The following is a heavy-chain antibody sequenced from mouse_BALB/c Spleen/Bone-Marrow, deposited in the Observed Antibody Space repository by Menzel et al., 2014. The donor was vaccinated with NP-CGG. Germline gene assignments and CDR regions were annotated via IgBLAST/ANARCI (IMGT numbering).Heavy chain of an antibody. J-gene: IGHJ2*01. CDR2: ISSGSSTI. V-gene: IGHV5-17*02. CDR1: GFTFSSFG. D-gene: IGHD2-14*01. CDR3: ARDVPLYDVGYFDY. Sequence: EVKVVESGGGLVQPGGPRKLSCAASGFTFSSFGMHWVRQAPEKGLEWVAYISSGSSTIYYADTVKGRFTISRDNPKNTLFRQMTSLRSEDTAMYYCARDVPLYDVGYFDYWGQGTTLTVSS.